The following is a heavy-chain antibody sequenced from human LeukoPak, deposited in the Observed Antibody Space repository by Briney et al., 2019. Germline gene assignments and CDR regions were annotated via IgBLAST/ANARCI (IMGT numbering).Heavy chain of an antibody. CDR2: ISWNSGSI. J-gene: IGHJ5*02. CDR3: AKGTEYSSSSGWFDP. CDR1: GFTFDDYA. Sequence: GGSLRLSCAASGFTFDDYAMHWVRQAPGKGLEWVSGISWNSGSIGYADSVKGRSTISRDNAKNSLYLQMNSLRAEDTALYYCAKGTEYSSSSGWFDPWGQGTLVTVSS. D-gene: IGHD6-6*01. V-gene: IGHV3-9*01.